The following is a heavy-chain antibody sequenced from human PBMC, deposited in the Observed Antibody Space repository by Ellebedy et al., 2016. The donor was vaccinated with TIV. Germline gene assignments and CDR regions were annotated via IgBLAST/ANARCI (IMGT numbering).Heavy chain of an antibody. CDR3: ATGEQIRQPDY. CDR1: GFPVRAWY. D-gene: IGHD1/OR15-1a*01. J-gene: IGHJ4*02. Sequence: GESLKISCSASGFPVRAWYLGWLRQAPGKRLDWLSYLRGGSTDTNYADSVRGRFTISRDNDMNSMFLKMTSLRDEDTAVYYIATGEQIRQPDYWGQGTLVTVSS. CDR2: LRGGSTDT. V-gene: IGHV3-11*06.